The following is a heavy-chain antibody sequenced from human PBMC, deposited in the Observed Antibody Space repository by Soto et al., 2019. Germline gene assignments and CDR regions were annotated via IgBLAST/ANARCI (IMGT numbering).Heavy chain of an antibody. Sequence: QITLKESGPTLVKPTQTLTLTCTFSGFSLSTHTVGVAWIRQPPGKALEWLALIYWDEDKRYSPSLKSRLTITNDSSKHQVVLTLANMDPVDTVTYHCAHIVPFVSTGYKVQLWRQGNLVTVSS. D-gene: IGHD4-4*01. CDR2: IYWDEDK. V-gene: IGHV2-5*02. CDR1: GFSLSTHTVG. J-gene: IGHJ4*02. CDR3: AHIVPFVSTGYKVQL.